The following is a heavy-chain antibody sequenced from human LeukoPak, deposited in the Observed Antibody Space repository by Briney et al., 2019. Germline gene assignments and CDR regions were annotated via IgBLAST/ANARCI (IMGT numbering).Heavy chain of an antibody. CDR3: ARARWFYYYYMDV. D-gene: IGHD3-10*01. Sequence: GGSLRLSCAASGFTFSSYSMNWVRQAPGKGLEWVSSISSSSNYIYYADSVKGRFTISRDNAKNSLYLQMNSLRAEDTAVYYCARARWFYYYYMDVWGKGTTVTVSS. J-gene: IGHJ6*03. CDR2: ISSSSNYI. CDR1: GFTFSSYS. V-gene: IGHV3-21*01.